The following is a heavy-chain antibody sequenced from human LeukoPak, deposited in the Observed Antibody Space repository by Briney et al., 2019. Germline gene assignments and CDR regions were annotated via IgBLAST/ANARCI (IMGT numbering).Heavy chain of an antibody. CDR2: IFTSGTS. V-gene: IGHV4-4*09. Sequence: SETLSLTCTVSGGSISSYYWSWIRQPPGKGLEWIGYIFTSGTSDYNPSLKSRVAISVDTSKNQFSLKLRSVTAADTAVYYCASASQFGTFDSWGQGTLVVVSS. J-gene: IGHJ4*02. CDR1: GGSISSYY. D-gene: IGHD3-10*01. CDR3: ASASQFGTFDS.